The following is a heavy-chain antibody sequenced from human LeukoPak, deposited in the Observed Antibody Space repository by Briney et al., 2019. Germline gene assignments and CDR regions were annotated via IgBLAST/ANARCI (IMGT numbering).Heavy chain of an antibody. CDR2: IYYSGST. J-gene: IGHJ4*02. CDR3: ARDLLN. CDR1: GGSISGYV. V-gene: IGHV4-59*01. Sequence: SETLSLTCTVSGGSISGYVWHWIRQPPGKALEWIGNIYYSGSTNYNASLNSRVTISVDTSKNQFSLKLTSVTAADTAVYYCARDLLNWGLGTLVSVSS.